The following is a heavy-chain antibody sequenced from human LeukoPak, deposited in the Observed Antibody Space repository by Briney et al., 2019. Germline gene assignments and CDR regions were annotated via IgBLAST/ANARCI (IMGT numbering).Heavy chain of an antibody. CDR3: AKDTTGYCSSWDFDY. CDR2: ISGSGGST. J-gene: IGHJ4*02. D-gene: IGHD6-13*01. Sequence: GGSLRLSCAASGFTFSSYGMSWVRQAPGKGLEWVSAISGSGGSTYYADSVKGRFTISRDNSKNTLYLQMNSLRAEDTAVYYCAKDTTGYCSSWDFDYWGQGTLVTVSS. CDR1: GFTFSSYG. V-gene: IGHV3-23*01.